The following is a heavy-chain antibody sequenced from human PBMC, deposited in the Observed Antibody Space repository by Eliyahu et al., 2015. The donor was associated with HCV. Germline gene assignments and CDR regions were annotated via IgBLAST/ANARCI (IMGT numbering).Heavy chain of an antibody. D-gene: IGHD6-19*01. V-gene: IGHV4-59*01. Sequence: LVKPSETLSLTCAVSGGSISSSYWSWIRQPPGKGLEWIGYVYYSESANYNSSLKGRVTISVDTTKNELSLKLTSLTAADTAVYFCARDRFGSGWYEEWGQGTPVIVSS. CDR2: VYYSESA. CDR3: ARDRFGSGWYEE. J-gene: IGHJ4*02. CDR1: GGSISSSY.